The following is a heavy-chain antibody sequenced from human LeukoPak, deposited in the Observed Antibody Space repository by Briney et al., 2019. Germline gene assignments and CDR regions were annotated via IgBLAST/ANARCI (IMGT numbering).Heavy chain of an antibody. Sequence: QAGGSLRLSCAASGFTFSSYAMSWVRQAPGKGLEWVSAISGSGGSTYYADSVKGRFTISRDNAKNSLYLQMNSLRAEDTTVYYCARVTCTNGVCYWGQGTLVTVSS. CDR2: ISGSGGST. CDR3: ARVTCTNGVCY. CDR1: GFTFSSYA. J-gene: IGHJ4*02. D-gene: IGHD2-8*01. V-gene: IGHV3-23*01.